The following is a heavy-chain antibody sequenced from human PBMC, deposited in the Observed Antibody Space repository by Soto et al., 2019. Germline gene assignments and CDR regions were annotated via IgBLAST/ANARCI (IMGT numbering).Heavy chain of an antibody. Sequence: PSETLSLTCTVSGGSISSGDYYWSWIRQPPGKGLEWIGYIYYSGSTYYNPSLKSRVTISVDTSKNQFSLKLSSVTAADTAVYYCARGIWSGENWFDPWGQGTLVTVSS. CDR3: ARGIWSGENWFDP. D-gene: IGHD3-3*01. CDR1: GGSISSGDYY. CDR2: IYYSGST. V-gene: IGHV4-30-4*01. J-gene: IGHJ5*02.